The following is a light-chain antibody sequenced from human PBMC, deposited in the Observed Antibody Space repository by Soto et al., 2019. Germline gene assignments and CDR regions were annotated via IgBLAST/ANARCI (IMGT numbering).Light chain of an antibody. V-gene: IGKV3-20*01. CDR2: GAS. J-gene: IGKJ3*01. CDR3: EHYGSSLFT. CDR1: QSVSSSY. Sequence: EIVLTQSPGTLSLSPGERATLSCRASQSVSSSYLAWYQQKPGQAPRLLIYGASSRATGIADWFSGGGSGTDLSLTISSLELEGFAVYYCEHYGSSLFTFGPGTKVDSK.